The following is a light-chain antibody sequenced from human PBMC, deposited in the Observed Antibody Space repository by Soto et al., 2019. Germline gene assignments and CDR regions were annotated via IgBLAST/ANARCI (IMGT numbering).Light chain of an antibody. Sequence: EIVLTHSPGTLSLSPGERATFSCRASESLSSSYLAWYQQKPGQAPRLLIYGSSSRATGVPDRFSGSASGTDFTLTITRLEPEDFAVYYCQQFATSRWTFGQGTKVDI. J-gene: IGKJ1*01. CDR3: QQFATSRWT. CDR1: ESLSSSY. V-gene: IGKV3-20*01. CDR2: GSS.